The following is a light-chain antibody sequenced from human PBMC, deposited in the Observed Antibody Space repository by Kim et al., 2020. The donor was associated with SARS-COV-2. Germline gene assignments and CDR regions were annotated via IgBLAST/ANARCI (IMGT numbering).Light chain of an antibody. CDR3: GTWDSSLSAYV. J-gene: IGLJ1*01. CDR1: SSNIGNNY. Sequence: GQKVTISCSGSSSNIGNNYVSWYQQLPGTAPKLLIYDNNNRPSGIPDRFSGSKSGTSATLGITGLQTGDEADYCCGTWDSSLSAYVFGTGTKVTVL. CDR2: DNN. V-gene: IGLV1-51*01.